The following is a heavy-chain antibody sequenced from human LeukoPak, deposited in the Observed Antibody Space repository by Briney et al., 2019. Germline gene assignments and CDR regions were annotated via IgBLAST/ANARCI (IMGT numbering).Heavy chain of an antibody. CDR1: GYTFTSYG. D-gene: IGHD1-26*01. V-gene: IGHV1-18*01. Sequence: ASVKVSCKASGYTFTSYGISWVRQAPGQGLEWMGWISAYNGNTNYAQKLQGRVTMTTDTSTSTAYTELRSLRSDDTAVYYCARDSGSYYYYYGMDVWGQGTTVTVSS. CDR2: ISAYNGNT. CDR3: ARDSGSYYYYYGMDV. J-gene: IGHJ6*02.